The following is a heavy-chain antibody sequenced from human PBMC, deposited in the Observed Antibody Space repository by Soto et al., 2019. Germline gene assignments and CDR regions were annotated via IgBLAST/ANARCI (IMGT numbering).Heavy chain of an antibody. Sequence: SETLSLTCAVYGGSFSGYYWSWIRQPPGKGLEWIGEINHSGSTNYNPSLKSRVTISVDTSKNQFSLKLSSVTAADTAVYYCARKEDIVVVPAAMWPAATNYYFDYWGQGTLVTVSS. CDR1: GGSFSGYY. J-gene: IGHJ4*02. D-gene: IGHD2-2*01. CDR2: INHSGST. V-gene: IGHV4-34*01. CDR3: ARKEDIVVVPAAMWPAATNYYFDY.